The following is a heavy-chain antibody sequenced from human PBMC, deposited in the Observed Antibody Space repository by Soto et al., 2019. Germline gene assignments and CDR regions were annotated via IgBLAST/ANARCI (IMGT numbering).Heavy chain of an antibody. Sequence: PGGSLRLSCAASGFTFSTYAMSWVRQAPGKGLEWVSAISGSPSSTYYADSVKGRFTISRDNSKKTLYLQMTSLTAEDSAMYYCARGSTDSYPGSRIFDFWGRGTLVTVSS. J-gene: IGHJ4*02. CDR2: ISGSPSST. CDR1: GFTFSTYA. V-gene: IGHV3-23*01. D-gene: IGHD3-10*01. CDR3: ARGSTDSYPGSRIFDF.